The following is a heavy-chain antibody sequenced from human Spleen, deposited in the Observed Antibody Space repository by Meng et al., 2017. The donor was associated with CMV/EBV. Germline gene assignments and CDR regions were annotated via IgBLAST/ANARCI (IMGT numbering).Heavy chain of an antibody. CDR1: FSRYA. CDR2: IIPIFGTA. CDR3: ARSEHYSDSSGYYGSFGY. V-gene: IGHV1-69*05. Sequence: FSRYASSWVRQAAGRGLEWMGAIIPIFGTANCAQKFQGRVTITTDESTSTAYMELSSLRSEDTSVYYCARSEHYSDSSGYYGSFGYWGQGTLVTVSS. D-gene: IGHD3-22*01. J-gene: IGHJ4*02.